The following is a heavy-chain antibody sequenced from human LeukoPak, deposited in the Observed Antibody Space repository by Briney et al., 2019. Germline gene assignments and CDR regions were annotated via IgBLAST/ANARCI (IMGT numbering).Heavy chain of an antibody. CDR3: AKDWGVRGTGGAYFDY. V-gene: IGHV3-30*02. Sequence: GGSLRLSCGASGFTFSNYGMRCVRQAPGKGRVWVAFIRYDGGYKHNIDSVRGRFTISRDKSKNTVYLQMNSLRADDTAMYYCAKDWGVRGTGGAYFDYWGQGSRVTVSS. CDR1: GFTFSNYG. CDR2: IRYDGGYK. J-gene: IGHJ4*02. D-gene: IGHD2-8*02.